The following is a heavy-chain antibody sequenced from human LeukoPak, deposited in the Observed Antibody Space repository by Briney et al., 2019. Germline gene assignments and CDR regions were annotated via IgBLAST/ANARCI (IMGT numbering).Heavy chain of an antibody. J-gene: IGHJ3*02. D-gene: IGHD3-3*01. CDR3: ASAAGRFTVFRVVIAAEAFDI. CDR1: GGSISSYY. Sequence: SETLSLTCTVSGGSISSYYWSWVRQPPGKGLEWIGYIYYSGSTNYNPSLKSRVTISVDTSTNQFSLKLISVPPADTAAYSCASAAGRFTVFRVVIAAEAFDIWGQGTMVTVSS. CDR2: IYYSGST. V-gene: IGHV4-59*01.